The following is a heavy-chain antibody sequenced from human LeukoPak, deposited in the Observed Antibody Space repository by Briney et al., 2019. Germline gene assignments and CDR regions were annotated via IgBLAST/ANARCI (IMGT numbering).Heavy chain of an antibody. J-gene: IGHJ4*02. CDR2: MNPNSGNT. V-gene: IGHV1-8*01. CDR1: GYTFTSYD. CDR3: ARGSRSGYFDY. Sequence: ASVKVSCKASGYTFTSYDIHWVRPATGQGLEWMGWMNPNSGNTGYAQKFQGRVTMTRNTSISTAYMELSSLRSEDAAVYYCARGSRSGYFDYWGQGTLVTVSS.